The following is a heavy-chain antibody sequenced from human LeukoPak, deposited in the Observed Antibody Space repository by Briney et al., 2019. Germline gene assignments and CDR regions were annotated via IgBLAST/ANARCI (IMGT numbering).Heavy chain of an antibody. Sequence: SETLSLTCAVIGYSISSGYYWGWIRQPPGKGLEWIGSIYHSGSTYYNPSHKSRVTISVDTSKTQFSLRLSSVTAADTAVYYCARHSTSSGYSPFNYWGQGTLVTVSS. CDR2: IYHSGST. D-gene: IGHD3-22*01. CDR1: GYSISSGYY. CDR3: ARHSTSSGYSPFNY. J-gene: IGHJ4*02. V-gene: IGHV4-38-2*01.